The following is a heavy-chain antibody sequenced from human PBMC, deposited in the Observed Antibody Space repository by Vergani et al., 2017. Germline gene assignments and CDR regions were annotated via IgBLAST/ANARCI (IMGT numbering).Heavy chain of an antibody. CDR1: GYTFTSYD. D-gene: IGHD6-6*01. V-gene: IGHV1-8*02. J-gene: IGHJ6*03. CDR2: MNPNSGNT. Sequence: QVQLVQSGAEVKKPGASVKVSCKASGYTFTSYDINWVRQATGQGLEWMGWMNPNSGNTGYAQKFQGRVTMTRNTSISTAYMELSSLRSEDTAVYYCARDSSSSWYYYYYYYMDVWVKGTTVTVSS. CDR3: ARDSSSSWYYYYYYYMDV.